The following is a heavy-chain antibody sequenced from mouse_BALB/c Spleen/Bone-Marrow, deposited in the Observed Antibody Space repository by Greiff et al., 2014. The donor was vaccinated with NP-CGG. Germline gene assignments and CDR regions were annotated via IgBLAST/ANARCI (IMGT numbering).Heavy chain of an antibody. V-gene: IGHV1-37*01. CDR3: GRVDLSTMIITY. Sequence: VQLQQSGPELVKPGASVKISCKASNYSFTEYFMNWVKQSLGKSLEWIGRINPYNGDTFYNQKFKDKATLTVDRSSSTAHMELLSLTSDDSAVYYCGRVDLSTMIITYRGQGTLVTVSA. D-gene: IGHD2-4*01. J-gene: IGHJ3*01. CDR1: NYSFTEYF. CDR2: INPYNGDT.